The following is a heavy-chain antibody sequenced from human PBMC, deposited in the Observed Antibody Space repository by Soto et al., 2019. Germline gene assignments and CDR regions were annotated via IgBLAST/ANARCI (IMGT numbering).Heavy chain of an antibody. CDR1: GFSVSSNY. CDR2: HYSGGST. Sequence: GGSLRLSCAISGFSVSSNYLSWVRQAPGKGLEWVSVHYSGGSTYYADSVQGRFTISRDKSNNTLYLQMRRVRAEDTAVYFCARHRHPRGTVGATSPLDPWGQGTQVTVSS. CDR3: ARHRHPRGTVGATSPLDP. J-gene: IGHJ5*02. V-gene: IGHV3-53*01. D-gene: IGHD1-26*01.